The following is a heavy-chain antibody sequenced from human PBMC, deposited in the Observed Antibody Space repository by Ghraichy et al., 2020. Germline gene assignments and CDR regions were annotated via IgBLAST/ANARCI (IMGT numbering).Heavy chain of an antibody. CDR2: INPNSGGT. CDR3: ASSRYGGDYGGMDV. V-gene: IGHV1-2*04. CDR1: GYTFTGYY. D-gene: IGHD3-10*01. J-gene: IGHJ6*02. Sequence: ASVKVSCKASGYTFTGYYMHWVRQAPGQGLEWMGWINPNSGGTNYAQKFQGWVTMTRDTSISTAYMELSRLRSDDTAVYYCASSRYGGDYGGMDVWGQGTTVTVSS.